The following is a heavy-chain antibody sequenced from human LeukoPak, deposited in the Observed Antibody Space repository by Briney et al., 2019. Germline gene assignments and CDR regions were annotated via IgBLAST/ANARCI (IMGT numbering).Heavy chain of an antibody. V-gene: IGHV3-9*01. CDR1: GFTFDDYA. J-gene: IGHJ3*02. CDR2: ISWNSGSI. D-gene: IGHD6-25*01. Sequence: PGGSLRLSCAASGFTFDDYAMHWVRQAPGKGLEWVSGISWNSGSIGYADSVKGRFTISRDNAKNSLYLQMNSLRAEDTALYYCAKGREVVAAIDAAFDIWGQGTMVTVSS. CDR3: AKGREVVAAIDAAFDI.